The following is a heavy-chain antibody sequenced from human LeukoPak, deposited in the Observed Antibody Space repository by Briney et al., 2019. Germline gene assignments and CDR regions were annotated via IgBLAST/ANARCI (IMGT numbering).Heavy chain of an antibody. J-gene: IGHJ3*02. CDR3: AKEGHYDSSGYYPDAFDI. CDR2: FSGSGGNT. D-gene: IGHD3-22*01. CDR1: GFTFSSYA. V-gene: IGHV3-23*01. Sequence: PGGSLRLSCAASGFTFSSYAMSWVRQAPGKGLEWVSTFSGSGGNTYYADSVKGRFTISRDNSKNTLYLQMNSLRAEDTAVYYCAKEGHYDSSGYYPDAFDIWGQGTMVTVSS.